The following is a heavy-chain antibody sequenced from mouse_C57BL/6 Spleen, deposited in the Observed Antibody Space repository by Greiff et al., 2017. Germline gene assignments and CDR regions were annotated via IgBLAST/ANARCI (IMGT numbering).Heavy chain of an antibody. CDR2: INPNNGGT. V-gene: IGHV1-22*01. Sequence: VQLQQSGPELVKPGASVKMSCKASGYTFTDYNMHWVKQSHGKSLEWIGYINPNNGGTSYNQKFKGKATVTVNKSSSTAYMELRSLTSEDSAVYYCARHYDYDGGFAYWGQGNLVTVSA. J-gene: IGHJ3*01. CDR3: ARHYDYDGGFAY. CDR1: GYTFTDYN. D-gene: IGHD2-4*01.